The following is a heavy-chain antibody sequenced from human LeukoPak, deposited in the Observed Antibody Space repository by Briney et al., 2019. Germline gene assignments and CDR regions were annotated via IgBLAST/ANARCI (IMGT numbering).Heavy chain of an antibody. Sequence: GASVKVSCKASGYTFTGYYMHWVRQAPGQGIEWMGWINPNSGGTNYAQKFQGRVTMTRDTSISTAYMELSRLRSDDTAVYYCARERIVLNWFDPWGQGTLVTVSS. CDR2: INPNSGGT. J-gene: IGHJ5*02. CDR1: GYTFTGYY. CDR3: ARERIVLNWFDP. D-gene: IGHD3-22*01. V-gene: IGHV1-2*02.